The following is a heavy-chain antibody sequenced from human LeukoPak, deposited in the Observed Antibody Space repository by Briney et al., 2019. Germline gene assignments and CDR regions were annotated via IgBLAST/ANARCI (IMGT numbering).Heavy chain of an antibody. J-gene: IGHJ5*02. CDR2: IKQDGSEK. CDR1: GFTFSSYW. D-gene: IGHD2-15*01. CDR3: ATTPPLYCSGGSCSVP. V-gene: IGHV3-7*01. Sequence: GSLRLSCAASGFTFSSYWMSWVRQAPGKGLEWVANIKQDGSEKYYVDSVKGRFTISRDNAKNSLYLQMNSLRAEDTAVYYCATTPPLYCSGGSCSVPWGQGTLVTVSS.